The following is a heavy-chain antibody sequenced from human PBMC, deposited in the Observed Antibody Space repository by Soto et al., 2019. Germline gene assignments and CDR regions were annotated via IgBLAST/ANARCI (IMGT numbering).Heavy chain of an antibody. V-gene: IGHV1-8*01. CDR3: AREAAPGLVY. D-gene: IGHD2-15*01. CDR1: GYSFTSYD. CDR2: MNPNSGNT. J-gene: IGHJ4*02. Sequence: QVQLVQSGAEVKKPGASVKVSCKASGYSFTSYDINWVRQATGQGLEWMGWMNPNSGNTGYAQKFQGRVSMTRNTSIRTTYMELSSLKSDDTAVYYCAREAAPGLVYRGQGTLVTVSS.